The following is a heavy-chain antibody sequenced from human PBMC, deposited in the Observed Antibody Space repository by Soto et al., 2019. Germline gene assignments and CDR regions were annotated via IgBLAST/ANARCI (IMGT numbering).Heavy chain of an antibody. CDR1: GFTFSCYS. D-gene: IGHD6-19*01. CDR3: AKFTEPGYSSIWYYFEY. Sequence: PGGSRRRSWVVSGFTFSCYSMAWVRQAPGRGLEWVASISSRSTNIDYADSVKGRFTISRDNAKNLVSLQMSSLRGEDTALYYCAKFTEPGYSSIWYYFEYWGQGTPVTVSS. J-gene: IGHJ4*02. V-gene: IGHV3-21*06. CDR2: ISSRSTNI.